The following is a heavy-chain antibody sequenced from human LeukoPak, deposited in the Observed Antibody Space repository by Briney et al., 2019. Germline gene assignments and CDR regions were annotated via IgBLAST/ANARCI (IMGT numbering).Heavy chain of an antibody. Sequence: SETLSLTCTVSGGSLSNYDWSWIRQSPGKGLEWIGYIYVSGSTSYNPPLKSRVTISVDTSKNQFSLKLSSVTAADTAVYYCARLVYDFWAGYYMDLWGQGTMVTVSS. CDR3: ARLVYDFWAGYYMDL. J-gene: IGHJ3*01. CDR1: GGSLSNYD. CDR2: IYVSGST. D-gene: IGHD3-3*01. V-gene: IGHV4-59*01.